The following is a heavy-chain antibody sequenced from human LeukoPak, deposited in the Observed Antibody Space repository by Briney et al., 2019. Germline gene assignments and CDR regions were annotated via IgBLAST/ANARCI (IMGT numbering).Heavy chain of an antibody. CDR2: MNPNSGNT. Sequence: ASVKVSCKASGYTFTSYDINWVRQAPGQGLEWMGWMNPNSGNTGYAQKFQGRVTITRNTSISTAYMELSSLRSEDTAVYYCGRGEEDAFDIWGQGTMVTVSS. V-gene: IGHV1-8*03. CDR1: GYTFTSYD. CDR3: GRGEEDAFDI. J-gene: IGHJ3*02.